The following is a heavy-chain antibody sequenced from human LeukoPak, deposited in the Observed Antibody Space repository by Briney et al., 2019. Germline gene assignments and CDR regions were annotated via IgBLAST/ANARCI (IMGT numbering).Heavy chain of an antibody. CDR2: NSPDGNSV. D-gene: IGHD2-2*01. Sequence: GGSLRLSCAASGFSIADYWMHWVRQTPGEGLVWVSHNSPDGNSVRYADSVRGRFTISRDNAKNTLYLQMNSVRADDTAVYYCARDDVGPTAFDFWGQGTLVTVSS. V-gene: IGHV3-74*01. CDR3: ARDDVGPTAFDF. J-gene: IGHJ4*02. CDR1: GFSIADYW.